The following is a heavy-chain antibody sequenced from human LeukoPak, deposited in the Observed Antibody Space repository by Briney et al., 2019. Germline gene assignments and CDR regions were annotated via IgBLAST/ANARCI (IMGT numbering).Heavy chain of an antibody. CDR1: GFTFSTYY. J-gene: IGHJ4*02. CDR2: ITGSSSYI. V-gene: IGHV3-21*01. CDR3: ASGFSSSPYFDY. D-gene: IGHD6-6*01. Sequence: GGSLRLSCAASGFTFSTYYMNWVRQAPGKGLEWVSFITGSSSYIYYTDSVKGRFTISRDNAKNSLFLQMNSPRDEDTAVYYCASGFSSSPYFDYWGQGTLVTVSS.